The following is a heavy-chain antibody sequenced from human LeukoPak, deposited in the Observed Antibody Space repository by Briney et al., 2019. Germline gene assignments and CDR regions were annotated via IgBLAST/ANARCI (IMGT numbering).Heavy chain of an antibody. CDR2: IYYSGST. D-gene: IGHD2-2*01. CDR3: ARRQPRSGYQLLGWFDP. CDR1: GGSISSSSYY. Sequence: SETLSLTCTVSGGSISSSSYYWGWIRQPPGKGLEWIGSIYYSGSTYYNPSLKSRVTISVDTSKNQFSLKLSSVTAADTAVYYCARRQPRSGYQLLGWFDPWGQGTLVTVSS. J-gene: IGHJ5*02. V-gene: IGHV4-39*01.